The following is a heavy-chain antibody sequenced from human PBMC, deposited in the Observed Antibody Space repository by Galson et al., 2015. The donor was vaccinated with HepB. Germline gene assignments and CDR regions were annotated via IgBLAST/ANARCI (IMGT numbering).Heavy chain of an antibody. Sequence: SLRLSCAASGFTFGNAWMSWVRQAPGKGLEWVGRIKSKTDGGTTDYAAPVKGRFTISRDDSKNTLYLQMNSLKTEDTAVYYCTTDPAYYDILTGIIDFDYWGQGTLVTVSS. V-gene: IGHV3-15*01. CDR2: IKSKTDGGTT. D-gene: IGHD3-9*01. CDR3: TTDPAYYDILTGIIDFDY. CDR1: GFTFGNAW. J-gene: IGHJ4*02.